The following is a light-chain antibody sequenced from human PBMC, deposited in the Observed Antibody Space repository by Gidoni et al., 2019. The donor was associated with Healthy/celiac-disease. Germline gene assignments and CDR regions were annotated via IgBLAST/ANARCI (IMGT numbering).Light chain of an antibody. CDR2: AAS. CDR3: QQYDSLPIT. Sequence: DIKMTQPPSSLSASVGDRVTITCRASQNISNYLNWYQQKPGKAPKLLIYAASNLETGVPSRFSGSGSGTDFTFTISSLQPEDIATYYCQQYDSLPITFGPGTQLEIK. V-gene: IGKV1-33*01. CDR1: QNISNY. J-gene: IGKJ5*01.